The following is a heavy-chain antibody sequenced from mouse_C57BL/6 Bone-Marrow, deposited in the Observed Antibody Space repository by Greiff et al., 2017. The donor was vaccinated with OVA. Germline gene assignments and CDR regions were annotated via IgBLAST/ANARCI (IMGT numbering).Heavy chain of an antibody. CDR1: GYTFTSYG. D-gene: IGHD2-9*01. Sequence: QVQLKQSGAELARPGASVKLSCKASGYTFTSYGISWVKQRTGQGLEWIGEIYPRSGNTYYNEKFKGKATLTADKSSSTAYMELRSLTSEDSAVYFCARSFYGYDFAYWGQGTLVTVSA. J-gene: IGHJ3*01. V-gene: IGHV1-81*01. CDR3: ARSFYGYDFAY. CDR2: IYPRSGNT.